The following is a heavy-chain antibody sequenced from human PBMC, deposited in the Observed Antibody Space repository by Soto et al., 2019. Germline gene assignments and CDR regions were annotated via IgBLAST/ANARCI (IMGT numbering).Heavy chain of an antibody. CDR2: ISGSTGNT. J-gene: IGHJ4*02. CDR1: GFTFSSYA. CDR3: AKEGSSWPYFDY. Sequence: EVQLLESGGGLVQPGGSLRLSCAASGFTFSSYAMSWVRQAPGKGLDWVSAISGSTGNTYYADSVKGRFTISRDNAKNTLHLQMNSLRDEDTAVYYCAKEGSSWPYFDYWGQGTLVTVSS. V-gene: IGHV3-23*01. D-gene: IGHD6-13*01.